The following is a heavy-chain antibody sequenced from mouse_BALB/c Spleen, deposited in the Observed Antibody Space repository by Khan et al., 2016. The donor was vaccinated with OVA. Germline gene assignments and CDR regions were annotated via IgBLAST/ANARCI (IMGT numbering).Heavy chain of an antibody. J-gene: IGHJ4*01. CDR1: GFSLSNYG. V-gene: IGHV2-9*02. D-gene: IGHD2-10*01. CDR2: IWAGGST. Sequence: QVQLKESGPGLVAPSQSLSITCTVSGFSLSNYGVNWVRQPPGKGLEWLGIIWAGGSTNYNSALMSKLSIRKDNAQSQVFLKMNSLQTDDTAMYYCARETAYYGNYGAMDYWGQGTSVTVSS. CDR3: ARETAYYGNYGAMDY.